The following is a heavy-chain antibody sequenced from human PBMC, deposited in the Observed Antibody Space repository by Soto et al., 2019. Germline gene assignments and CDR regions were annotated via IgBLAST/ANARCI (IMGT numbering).Heavy chain of an antibody. J-gene: IGHJ6*03. CDR1: GGSISSFY. CDR2: IYYSGST. Sequence: SETLSLTCSVFGGSISSFYWSWIRQTPGKGLEWIGYIYYSGSTNYNPSLKSRVTISVDTSKNQFSLKLSSVTAADTAVYYCARVPRSANYYYYYMDVWGKGTTVTVSS. V-gene: IGHV4-59*01. CDR3: ARVPRSANYYYYYMDV.